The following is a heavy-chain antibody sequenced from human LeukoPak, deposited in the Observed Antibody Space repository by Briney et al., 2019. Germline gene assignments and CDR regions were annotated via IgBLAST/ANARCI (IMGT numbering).Heavy chain of an antibody. J-gene: IGHJ6*03. CDR1: GYSFTSYW. CDR2: IYPGDSNT. CDR3: ARHELERSPVDYYYMDV. D-gene: IGHD1-1*01. Sequence: GESLKISCKGSGYSFTSYWIGWVRQMPGKGLEWMGIIYPGDSNTRYSPSLQGQVTISADKSISTAYLQWSSLKASDTAMYYCARHELERSPVDYYYMDVWGKGTTVTVSS. V-gene: IGHV5-51*01.